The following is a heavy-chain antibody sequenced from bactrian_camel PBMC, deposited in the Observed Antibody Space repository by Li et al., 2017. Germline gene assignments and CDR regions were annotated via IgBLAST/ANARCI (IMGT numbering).Heavy chain of an antibody. J-gene: IGHJ4*01. CDR1: GIINTRYC. D-gene: IGHD2*01. V-gene: IGHV3S53*01. Sequence: QLVESGGGSVQAGGSLRLSCAASGIINTRYCTGWFRQAPGKEREGVAAIDSAGRTSYADSVKGRFTISRDNAKNTLYLQMASLRPEDTAMYYCAADFSDSACFEVRYSYVGQGTQVTVS. CDR2: IDSAGRT.